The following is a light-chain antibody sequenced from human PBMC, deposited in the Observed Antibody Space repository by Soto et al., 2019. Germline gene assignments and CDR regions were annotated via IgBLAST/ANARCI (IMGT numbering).Light chain of an antibody. CDR3: QQYESYWT. CDR2: KAS. V-gene: IGKV1-5*03. CDR1: QSVTIW. Sequence: EIQMTQSPATLSASVGDRVTITCRASQSVTIWLAWYQQKPGKAPKLLIYKASTLQSGVPSRFSGSGSGTEFTLTISSLQPDDCATYYCQQYESYWTFGQGTKVEVK. J-gene: IGKJ1*01.